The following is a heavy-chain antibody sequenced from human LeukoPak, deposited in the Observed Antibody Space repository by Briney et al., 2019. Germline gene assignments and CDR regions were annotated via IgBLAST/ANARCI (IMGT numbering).Heavy chain of an antibody. CDR1: GGSISSYY. D-gene: IGHD5-24*01. CDR3: ARHRRDGYNLVYYYYGMDA. Sequence: SETLSLTCTVSGGSISSYYWSWIRQPPGKGLEWIGYIYYSGSTNYNPSLKSRVTISVDTSKNQFSLKLSSVTAADTAVYYCARHRRDGYNLVYYYYGMDAWGQGTTVTVSS. V-gene: IGHV4-59*08. CDR2: IYYSGST. J-gene: IGHJ6*02.